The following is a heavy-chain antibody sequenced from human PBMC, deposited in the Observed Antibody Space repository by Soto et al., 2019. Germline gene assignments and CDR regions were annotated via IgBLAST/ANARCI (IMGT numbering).Heavy chain of an antibody. CDR3: ARALVNYGILTGYKLGNWFDP. D-gene: IGHD3-9*01. Sequence: ETLSLTCAVSGYSISSGYYWGWIRQPPGKGLEWIGSIYHSGSTYYNPSLKSRVTISVDTSKNQFSLKLSSVTAADTAVYYCARALVNYGILTGYKLGNWFDPWGQGTLVTVSS. CDR2: IYHSGST. CDR1: GYSISSGYY. J-gene: IGHJ5*02. V-gene: IGHV4-38-2*01.